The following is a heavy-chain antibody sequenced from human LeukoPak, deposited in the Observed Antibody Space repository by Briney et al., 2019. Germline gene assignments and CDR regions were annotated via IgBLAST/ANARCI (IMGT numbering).Heavy chain of an antibody. D-gene: IGHD3-10*01. CDR1: GLTFRSYE. CDR2: ISRSGSTI. CDR3: ATEELWFGELSVAAFDI. Sequence: GGSVRLSCGASGLTFRSYEMNWVRQAPGKGLEWVSYISRSGSTIYYADSVKGRFTISRDNAKNSLYLQMNSLRAEDRAVYYCATEELWFGELSVAAFDIWGQGTMVTVSS. J-gene: IGHJ3*02. V-gene: IGHV3-48*03.